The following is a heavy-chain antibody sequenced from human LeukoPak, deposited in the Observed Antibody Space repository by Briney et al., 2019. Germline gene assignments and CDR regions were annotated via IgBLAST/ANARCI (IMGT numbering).Heavy chain of an antibody. V-gene: IGHV4-34*01. Sequence: PSETLSLTCGVYGGSFSVYYWRWIRQPPAKGREWIREMNPRGSTNYNPSLKSRVTLSADTSKNQFSLTLSSVTAGDTAVYYCERKRLGYYFDYWGQGTLVTVSS. J-gene: IGHJ4*02. CDR3: ERKRLGYYFDY. D-gene: IGHD6-13*01. CDR1: GGSFSVYY. CDR2: MNPRGST.